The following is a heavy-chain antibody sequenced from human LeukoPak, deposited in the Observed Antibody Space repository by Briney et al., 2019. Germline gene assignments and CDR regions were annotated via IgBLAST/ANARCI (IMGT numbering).Heavy chain of an antibody. D-gene: IGHD6-13*01. CDR2: IKQDGSEK. CDR3: AKDAEQLTYFDY. J-gene: IGHJ4*02. V-gene: IGHV3-7*01. CDR1: GFTFSYHW. Sequence: GGSLRLSCAASGFTFSYHWMTWVRQAPGKGLEWVANIKQDGSEKYYVDSVKGRFTISRDNSKNTLYLQMNSLRAEDTAVYYCAKDAEQLTYFDYWGQGTLVTVSS.